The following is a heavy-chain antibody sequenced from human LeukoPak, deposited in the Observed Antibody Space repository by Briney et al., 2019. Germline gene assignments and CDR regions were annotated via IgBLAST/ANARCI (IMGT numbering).Heavy chain of an antibody. CDR3: ARGQRYCSGGSCYRFDP. CDR1: GGSFSGYY. J-gene: IGHJ5*02. Sequence: SETLSLTCAVYGGSFSGYYWSWIRQPPGKGLEWIGEINHSGSTNYNPSLKSRVTISVDTSKNQFSLKLSSVTAADTAVYYCARGQRYCSGGSCYRFDPWGQGTLVTVSS. D-gene: IGHD2-15*01. CDR2: INHSGST. V-gene: IGHV4-34*01.